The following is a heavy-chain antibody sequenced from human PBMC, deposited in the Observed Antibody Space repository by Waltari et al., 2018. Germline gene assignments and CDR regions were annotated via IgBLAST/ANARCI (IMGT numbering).Heavy chain of an antibody. Sequence: QLQMQESGPGLVKPSETRSLTCTVSGGAISSSSYYWGWNRQPPGKGLEWIGSIYYSVSTYYTPSLKSRVTISVDTSKNQFSLQLSSVTASDTAVYYCARETPPGKYDFWIGYYSYYFDYWGQGTLVTVSS. CDR3: ARETPPGKYDFWIGYYSYYFDY. CDR1: GGAISSSSYY. J-gene: IGHJ4*02. CDR2: IYYSVST. V-gene: IGHV4-39*07. D-gene: IGHD3-3*01.